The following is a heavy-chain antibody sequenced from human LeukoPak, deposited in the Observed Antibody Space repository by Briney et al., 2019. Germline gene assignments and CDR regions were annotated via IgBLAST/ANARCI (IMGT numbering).Heavy chain of an antibody. V-gene: IGHV1-69*13. CDR1: GGTFNSYA. Sequence: ASVKVSCKASGGTFNSYAISWVRQAPGQGLEWMGGIIPIFGTANYAQKFQGRVTITADESTSTAYMELSSLRSEDTAVYYCARMISGSSSSHDYWGQGTLVTVSS. J-gene: IGHJ4*02. D-gene: IGHD1-26*01. CDR3: ARMISGSSSSHDY. CDR2: IIPIFGTA.